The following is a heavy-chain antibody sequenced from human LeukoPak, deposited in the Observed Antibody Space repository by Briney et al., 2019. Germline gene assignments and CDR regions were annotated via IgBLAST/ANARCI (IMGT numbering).Heavy chain of an antibody. CDR1: GGSISSSSYY. J-gene: IGHJ3*02. CDR3: ARRMGQLWLLGAFDI. V-gene: IGHV4-39*07. Sequence: SETLSLTCTVSGGSISSSSYYWGWIRQPPGKGLKWIGSIYYSGSTYYNPSLKSRVTISVDTSKNQFSLKLSSVTAADTAVYYCARRMGQLWLLGAFDIWGQGTMVTVSS. D-gene: IGHD5-18*01. CDR2: IYYSGST.